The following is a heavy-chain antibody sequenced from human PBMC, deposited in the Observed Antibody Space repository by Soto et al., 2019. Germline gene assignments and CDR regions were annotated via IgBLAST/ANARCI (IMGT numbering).Heavy chain of an antibody. Sequence: PGGSLRLSCAASGFTFSTYTMNWVRQAPGKGLEWVSSIRSSGTYINYADSLKGRFTISRDNAKNSLYLQMNSLRAEDTAVYYCATVHVRPDYDSSGYYYWGQGTLVTVSS. CDR2: IRSSGTYI. CDR3: ATVHVRPDYDSSGYYY. J-gene: IGHJ4*02. V-gene: IGHV3-21*01. CDR1: GFTFSTYT. D-gene: IGHD3-22*01.